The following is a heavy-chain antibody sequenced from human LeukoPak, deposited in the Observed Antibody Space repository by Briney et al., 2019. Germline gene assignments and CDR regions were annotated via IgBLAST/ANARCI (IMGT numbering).Heavy chain of an antibody. V-gene: IGHV3-30-3*01. J-gene: IGHJ6*02. CDR2: ISYDGSNK. Sequence: GGSLRLSCAASGFTFSSYAMHWVRQAPGKGLEWVAVISYDGSNKYYADSVKGRFTISRDNSKNTLYLQMNSLRAGDTAVYYCARDGGSSWPYYYYGMDVWGQGTTVTVSS. CDR1: GFTFSSYA. D-gene: IGHD6-13*01. CDR3: ARDGGSSWPYYYYGMDV.